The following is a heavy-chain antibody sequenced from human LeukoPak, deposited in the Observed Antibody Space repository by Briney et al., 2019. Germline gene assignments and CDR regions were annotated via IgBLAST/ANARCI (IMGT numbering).Heavy chain of an antibody. CDR1: GGSISSGGYS. CDR2: IYHSGST. J-gene: IGHJ4*02. Sequence: SETLSLTCAVSGGSISSGGYSWSWIRRPPGKGLEWIGYIYHSGSTYYNPSLKSRVTISVDRSKNQFSLKLSSVTAADTAVYYCARGTVTTYYFDYWGQGTLVTVSS. V-gene: IGHV4-30-2*01. CDR3: ARGTVTTYYFDY. D-gene: IGHD4-17*01.